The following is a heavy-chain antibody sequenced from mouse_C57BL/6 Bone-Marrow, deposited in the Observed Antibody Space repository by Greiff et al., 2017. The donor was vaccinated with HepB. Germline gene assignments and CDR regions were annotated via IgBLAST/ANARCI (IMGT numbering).Heavy chain of an antibody. CDR2: ISSGSSTI. V-gene: IGHV5-17*01. Sequence: EVQLVESGGGLVKPGGSLKLSCAASGFTFSDYGMHWVRQAPEKGLEWVAYISSGSSTIYYADTVKGRFTISRDNAKNTLFLQMTSLRSEDTAMYYCARDEVTTVVGYFDYWGQGTTLTVSS. CDR3: ARDEVTTVVGYFDY. J-gene: IGHJ2*01. D-gene: IGHD1-1*01. CDR1: GFTFSDYG.